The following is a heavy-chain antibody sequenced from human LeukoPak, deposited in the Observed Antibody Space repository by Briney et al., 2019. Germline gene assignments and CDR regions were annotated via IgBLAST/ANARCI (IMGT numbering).Heavy chain of an antibody. V-gene: IGHV3-64*01. CDR2: ISSNGGST. CDR1: GFTFSRYA. CDR3: ARGNTIFGVVYCYFDY. D-gene: IGHD3-3*01. Sequence: PGGSLRLSCATSGFTFSRYAMYWVRQAPGKGLEYVSGISSNGGSTYYANSVKGRFTISRDNSKNTLYLQMGSLRAEDMAVYYCARGNTIFGVVYCYFDYWGQGTLVTVSS. J-gene: IGHJ4*02.